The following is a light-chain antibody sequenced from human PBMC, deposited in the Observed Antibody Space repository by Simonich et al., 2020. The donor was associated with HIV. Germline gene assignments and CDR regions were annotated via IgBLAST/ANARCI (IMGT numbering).Light chain of an antibody. J-gene: IGKJ4*01. CDR2: YAS. CDR3: HQSSSLPLT. Sequence: VMTQSPAFLSVTPGAKVTITCQASEGIGNYFFWYQQKPDPAPKLLIKYASQSISGVPSSFSGSGSGTDFTFIISCLEAEDAAAYYCHQSSSLPLTFGGGTKVEIK. V-gene: IGKV6D-21*02. CDR1: EGIGNY.